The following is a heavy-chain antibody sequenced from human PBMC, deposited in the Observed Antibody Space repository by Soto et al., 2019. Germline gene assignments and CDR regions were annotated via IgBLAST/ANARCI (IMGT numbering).Heavy chain of an antibody. V-gene: IGHV4-4*02. CDR2: IYHSGST. CDR3: ASAMYYDILTGYYLDY. D-gene: IGHD3-9*01. CDR1: GGSISSSNW. Sequence: SETLSLTCAVSGGSISSSNWWSWVRQPPGKGLEWIGEIYHSGSTNYNPSLKSRVTISVDKSKNQFSLKLSSVTAADTAVYYCASAMYYDILTGYYLDYWGQGTLVTVSS. J-gene: IGHJ4*02.